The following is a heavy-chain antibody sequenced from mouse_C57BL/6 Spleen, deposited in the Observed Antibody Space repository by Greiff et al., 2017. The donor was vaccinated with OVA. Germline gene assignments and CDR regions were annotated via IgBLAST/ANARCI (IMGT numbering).Heavy chain of an antibody. CDR1: GFNIKDDY. CDR3: TTPTGTNY. D-gene: IGHD4-1*01. V-gene: IGHV14-4*01. Sequence: VQLQQSGAELVRPGASVKLSCTASGFNIKDDYMHWVKQRPEQGLEWIGWIDPENGDTEYASKFQGKATITADPSSNTAYLQLSSLTSEDTAVYYCTTPTGTNYWGQGTTLTVSS. J-gene: IGHJ2*01. CDR2: IDPENGDT.